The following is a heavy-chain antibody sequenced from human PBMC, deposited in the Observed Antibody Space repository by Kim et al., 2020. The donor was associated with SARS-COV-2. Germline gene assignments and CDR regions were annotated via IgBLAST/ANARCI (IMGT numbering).Heavy chain of an antibody. CDR2: IKQDGTRE. V-gene: IGHV3-7*03. CDR3: ARAVTGRIDAFDL. CDR1: FTFGSYW. D-gene: IGHD6-19*01. Sequence: FTFGSYWLTWVRQAPGKGLEWVANIKQDGTREYYVDSMKGRFTISRDNAHNSLYLHVTSLRTDDTAMYYCARAVTGRIDAFDLWGQGTMVSVSS. J-gene: IGHJ3*01.